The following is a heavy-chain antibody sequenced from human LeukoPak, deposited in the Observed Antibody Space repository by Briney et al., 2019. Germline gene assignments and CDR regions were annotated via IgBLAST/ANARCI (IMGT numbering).Heavy chain of an antibody. Sequence: GGSLRLSCAASGFTVSLSYMSWVRQAPGRGLEWVPMIHSAGSTYYADSVRGRFTISRDNSKATLFLQMNSLKADDTAVYFCARVIRSDNYYFDYWGQGTLVTVSS. CDR2: IHSAGST. J-gene: IGHJ4*02. CDR1: GFTVSLSY. CDR3: ARVIRSDNYYFDY. V-gene: IGHV3-53*01. D-gene: IGHD1-1*01.